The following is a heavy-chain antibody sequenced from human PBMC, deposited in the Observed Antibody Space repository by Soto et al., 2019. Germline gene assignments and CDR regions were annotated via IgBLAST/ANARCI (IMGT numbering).Heavy chain of an antibody. CDR1: GGSISSGGYY. D-gene: IGHD6-6*01. J-gene: IGHJ6*02. Sequence: SETLSLTCTVSGGSISSGGYYWSWIRQHPGKGLEWIGYIYYSGSTYYNPSLKSRVTISVDTSKNQFSLKLSSVTAADTAVYYCARARPYSSSSIPPNYRLDVWGQGTTVTVSS. V-gene: IGHV4-31*03. CDR2: IYYSGST. CDR3: ARARPYSSSSIPPNYRLDV.